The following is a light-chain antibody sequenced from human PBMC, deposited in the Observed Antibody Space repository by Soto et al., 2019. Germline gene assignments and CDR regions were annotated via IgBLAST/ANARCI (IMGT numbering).Light chain of an antibody. V-gene: IGKV1-27*01. J-gene: IGKJ2*01. CDR3: QRYNSAPYT. CDR1: QGISDY. CDR2: AAS. Sequence: DFPMTQSPSSLSASVRDRVIITCRASQGISDYLAWYQQKPGKVPKLLIYAASTLQSGVPSRFRGSGSGTDFTLTITSLQPEDVATYYCQRYNSAPYTFGQGTKLEIK.